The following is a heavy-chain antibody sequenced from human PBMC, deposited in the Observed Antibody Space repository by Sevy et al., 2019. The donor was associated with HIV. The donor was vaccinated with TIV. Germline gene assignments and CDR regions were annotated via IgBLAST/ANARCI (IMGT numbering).Heavy chain of an antibody. V-gene: IGHV3-23*01. D-gene: IGHD2-8*01. CDR1: GFTFSSHV. CDR3: AGRRLGGSNGYFAS. CDR2: ISDGGATT. Sequence: GGSLRLSCAASGFTFSSHVMNWVRQAPGKGLEWVSVISDGGATTYYADSVRGRFTISRDDSKNTLYLQMNRQRAEDTAVYYCAGRRLGGSNGYFASWGQGTLVTVSS. J-gene: IGHJ4*02.